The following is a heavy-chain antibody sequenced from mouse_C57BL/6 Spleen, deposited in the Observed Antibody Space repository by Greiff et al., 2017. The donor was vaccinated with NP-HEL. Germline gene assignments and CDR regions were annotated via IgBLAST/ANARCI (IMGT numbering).Heavy chain of an antibody. V-gene: IGHV1-81*01. CDR2: IYPRSGNT. CDR1: GYTFTSYG. J-gene: IGHJ3*01. D-gene: IGHD3-1*01. CDR3: ARSGGLAY. Sequence: VKVVESGAELARPGASVKLSCKASGYTFTSYGISWVKQRTGQGLEWIGEIYPRSGNTYYNEKFKGKATLTADKSSSTAYMELRSLTSEDSAVYFCARSGGLAYWGQGTLVTVSA.